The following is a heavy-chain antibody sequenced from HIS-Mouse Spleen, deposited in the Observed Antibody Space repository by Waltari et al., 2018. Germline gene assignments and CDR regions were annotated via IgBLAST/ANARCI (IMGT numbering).Heavy chain of an antibody. V-gene: IGHV4-31*03. Sequence: QVQLQESGPGLVKPSQTLSLTCTVSGGSISSGGYYWSWIRQHPWKGRGWIGYIYYSGRTYYNPSLKSRVTISVDTSKNQFSLKLSSVTAADTAVYYCARSPYYDFWSGYSDNWFDPWGQGTLVTVSS. CDR2: IYYSGRT. J-gene: IGHJ5*02. D-gene: IGHD3-3*01. CDR3: ARSPYYDFWSGYSDNWFDP. CDR1: GGSISSGGYY.